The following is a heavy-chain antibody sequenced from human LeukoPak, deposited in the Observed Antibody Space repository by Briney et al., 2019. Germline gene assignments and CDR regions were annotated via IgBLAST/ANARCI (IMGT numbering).Heavy chain of an antibody. CDR1: GFTFSSYE. Sequence: GGSLRLSCAASGFTFSSYEMNWVRQAPGKGLEWVSYISSSGSTIYYADSVKGRFTISRDNAKSSLFLQIKSLRAEDTAVYYCASDGYTSGWLGTFDYWGQGTLVTVSS. D-gene: IGHD6-19*01. J-gene: IGHJ4*02. CDR3: ASDGYTSGWLGTFDY. V-gene: IGHV3-48*03. CDR2: ISSSGSTI.